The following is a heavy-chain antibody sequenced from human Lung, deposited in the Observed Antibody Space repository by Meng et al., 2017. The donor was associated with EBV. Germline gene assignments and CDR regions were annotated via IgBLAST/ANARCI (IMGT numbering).Heavy chain of an antibody. CDR1: GDSVSSSSAA. Sequence: QVQLQQSGPGRVKPPQIPPLTVAISGDSVSSSSAAWTWTRQSPSRGLEWLGRTYYRSKWYNDYAVFVKSRITINPDTSKNQFSLQLNSVTPEDTAVYYCARGATSVFDLWGRGTLVTVSS. V-gene: IGHV6-1*01. CDR2: TYYRSKWYN. CDR3: ARGATSVFDL. J-gene: IGHJ2*01.